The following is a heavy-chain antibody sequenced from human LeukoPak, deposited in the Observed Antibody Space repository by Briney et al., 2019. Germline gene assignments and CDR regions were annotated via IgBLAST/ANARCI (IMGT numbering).Heavy chain of an antibody. D-gene: IGHD6-13*01. CDR2: IYPGDSDT. Sequence: RGESLKISCKGSGSRFTSYWIGWARQMPGKGLEWMGIIYPGDSDTRYSPSFQGQVTISADKSISTAYLQWSSLKASDTAMYYCARHEIAAVGIDYWGQGTLVTVSS. J-gene: IGHJ4*02. CDR1: GSRFTSYW. V-gene: IGHV5-51*01. CDR3: ARHEIAAVGIDY.